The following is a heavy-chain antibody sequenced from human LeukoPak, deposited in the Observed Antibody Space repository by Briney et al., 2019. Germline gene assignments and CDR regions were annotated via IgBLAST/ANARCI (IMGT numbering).Heavy chain of an antibody. CDR3: ARDRSSGWPLRLLDY. J-gene: IGHJ4*02. CDR1: GFTFSSYS. D-gene: IGHD6-19*01. CDR2: ISSSSSYI. V-gene: IGHV3-21*01. Sequence: PGGSLRLSCAASGFTFSSYSMNWVRQAPGKGLEWVSSISSSSSYIYYADSVKGRFNISRDNAKNLLYLQMNSLRAEDTALHYIARDRSSGWPLRLLDYWGRGTRVSVSS.